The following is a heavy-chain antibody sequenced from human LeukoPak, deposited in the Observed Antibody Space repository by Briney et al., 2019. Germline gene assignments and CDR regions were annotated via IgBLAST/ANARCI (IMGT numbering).Heavy chain of an antibody. CDR3: ARGRNLEWFDY. D-gene: IGHD3-3*01. J-gene: IGHJ5*01. CDR2: IYYSGST. V-gene: IGHV4-59*01. CDR1: GGSISSYY. Sequence: SETLSLTCTVSGGSISSYYWSWIRQPPGKGLEWIGYIYYSGSTNYNPSLKSRVSISVDTSKNQFSLKLNSVTAADTAVYYCARGRNLEWFDYWGQGTLVTVSS.